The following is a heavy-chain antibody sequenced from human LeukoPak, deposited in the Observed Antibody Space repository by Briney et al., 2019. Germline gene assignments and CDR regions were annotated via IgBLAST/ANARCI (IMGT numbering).Heavy chain of an antibody. CDR3: ARPRLEYCSGGSCFDAFDI. V-gene: IGHV3-66*04. CDR1: GFTVSSNY. D-gene: IGHD2-15*01. CDR2: IYSGGTT. J-gene: IGHJ3*02. Sequence: TGGSLRLSCAASGFTVSSNYMSWVRQAPGKGLEWVSVIYSGGTTFYADSVKGRFTISRDNSKNTLFLQMNSLTAEDTAIYSCARPRLEYCSGGSCFDAFDIWGQGTMVTVSS.